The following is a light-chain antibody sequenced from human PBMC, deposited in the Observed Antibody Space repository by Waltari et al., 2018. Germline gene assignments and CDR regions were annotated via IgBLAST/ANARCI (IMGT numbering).Light chain of an antibody. V-gene: IGLV2-11*01. CDR2: NVS. CDR1: SGDVGASHF. Sequence: QSALTQPRSVSASPGQSVTISCSGTSGDVGASHFVAWYQQHPGKAPKVMIFNVSKRPAGVPDRCSGSKSVNTASLRIAGLQAEDEADYYCWSFTGSYWMFGGGTRLTVL. CDR3: WSFTGSYWM. J-gene: IGLJ3*02.